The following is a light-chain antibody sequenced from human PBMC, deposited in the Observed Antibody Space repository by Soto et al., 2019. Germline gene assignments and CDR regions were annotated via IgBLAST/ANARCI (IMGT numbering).Light chain of an antibody. J-gene: IGKJ2*01. CDR3: QQYDSWPPYT. CDR2: AAS. V-gene: IGKV1-27*01. CDR1: QGISHF. Sequence: DIQMTQSPSSLSASVGDRVTITCRASQGISHFLAWYQQKPGKVPKLLIYAASILKSGVPPRFSGSGSGTDFTITISSLQPEDVEIYYCQQYDSWPPYTFGQGTKVEIK.